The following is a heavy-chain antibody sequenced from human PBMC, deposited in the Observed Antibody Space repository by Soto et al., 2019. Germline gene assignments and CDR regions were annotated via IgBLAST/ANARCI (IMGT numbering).Heavy chain of an antibody. CDR3: ARERLYCSGGSCYSPYYYYYYMDV. D-gene: IGHD2-15*01. CDR1: SGSISSSNW. CDR2: IYHSGST. V-gene: IGHV4-4*02. J-gene: IGHJ6*03. Sequence: QVQLQESGPGLVKPSGTLSLTCAVSSGSISSSNWWSWVRQPPGKGLEWIGEIYHSGSTNYNPSLKRRVTISVDKSKNQFSLKLSSVTAADTAVYYCARERLYCSGGSCYSPYYYYYYMDVWGKGTTVTVSS.